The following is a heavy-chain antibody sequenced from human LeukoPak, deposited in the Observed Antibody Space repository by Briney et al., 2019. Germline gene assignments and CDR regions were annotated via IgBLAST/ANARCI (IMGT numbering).Heavy chain of an antibody. CDR3: ARVEGYYGSGSHFDY. D-gene: IGHD3-10*01. V-gene: IGHV1-8*01. J-gene: IGHJ4*02. Sequence: ASVKVSCKTSGYRFTSYDINWVRQTPGQGLEWMGWMNPHSGNTGYAQKFQGRLTLPRNTSITTAYMELSSLTSEDTAVYYCARVEGYYGSGSHFDYWGQGTLVTVSS. CDR2: MNPHSGNT. CDR1: GYRFTSYD.